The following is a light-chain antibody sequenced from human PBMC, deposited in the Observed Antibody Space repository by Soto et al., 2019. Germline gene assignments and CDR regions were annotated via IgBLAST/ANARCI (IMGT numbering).Light chain of an antibody. J-gene: IGKJ1*01. CDR3: QQYNTYLTWT. CDR1: QSVSMW. Sequence: DAQVYQSASTLSASKRDPVPITCLASQSVSMWLAWFQQKPGKAPRLLIYGASNLESGVPSRFSGSGSGTQFTLTISSLQPEDAATYYCQQYNTYLTWTFGQGTKVDIK. CDR2: GAS. V-gene: IGKV1-5*01.